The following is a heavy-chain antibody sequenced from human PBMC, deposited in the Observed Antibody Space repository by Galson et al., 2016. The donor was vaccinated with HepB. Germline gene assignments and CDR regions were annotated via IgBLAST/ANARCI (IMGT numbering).Heavy chain of an antibody. D-gene: IGHD5-18*01. Sequence: SVKVSCKASGYTFTGYYMHWVRQAPGQGLEWMGWINANSGDTRYAQKFQGRVTMTRDTSISTAYMELSGLRSDDTAVYYCARGPGGYPYWGQGTLVTVSS. J-gene: IGHJ4*02. CDR3: ARGPGGYPY. CDR1: GYTFTGYY. V-gene: IGHV1-2*02. CDR2: INANSGDT.